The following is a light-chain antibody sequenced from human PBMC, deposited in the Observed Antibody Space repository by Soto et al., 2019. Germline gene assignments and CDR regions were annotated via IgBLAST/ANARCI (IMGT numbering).Light chain of an antibody. CDR1: SGSVSTSYY. V-gene: IGLV8-61*01. CDR3: VPYMGSGQRV. J-gene: IGLJ2*01. CDR2: STN. Sequence: QTVVTQEPSFSVSPGGTVTLTCGLSSGSVSTSYYPSWYQQTPGQAPRTLIYSTNTRSSGVPDRFSGSILGNKAALTITGAQADDESDYYCVPYMGSGQRVFGGGTKLTVL.